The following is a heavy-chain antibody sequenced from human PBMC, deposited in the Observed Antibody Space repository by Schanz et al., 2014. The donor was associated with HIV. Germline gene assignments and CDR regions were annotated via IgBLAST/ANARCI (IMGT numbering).Heavy chain of an antibody. J-gene: IGHJ6*02. V-gene: IGHV3-30*18. D-gene: IGHD3-3*01. CDR1: GFTFSSYG. Sequence: QVQLVESGGGVVQPGRSLRLSCAASGFTFSSYGMHWVRQAPGKGLEWVAVISYDGSNKYYADSVKGRFTISRDNSKNTLYLQMNSLRDEDTAVYYCAKTVLRFLDWPNANGGMDVWGQGTTVTVSS. CDR2: ISYDGSNK. CDR3: AKTVLRFLDWPNANGGMDV.